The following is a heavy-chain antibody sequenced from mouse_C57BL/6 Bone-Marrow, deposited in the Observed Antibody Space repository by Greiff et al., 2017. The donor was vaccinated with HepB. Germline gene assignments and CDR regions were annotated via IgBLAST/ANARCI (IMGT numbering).Heavy chain of an antibody. V-gene: IGHV1-54*01. D-gene: IGHD1-1*01. Sequence: QVQLKQSGAELVRPGTSVKVSCKASGYAFTNYLIEWVKQRPGQGLEWIGVINPGSGGTNYNEKFKGKATLTADKSSSTAYMQLSSLTSEDSAVYFCARSITTVVAHWYFDVWGTGTTVTVSS. CDR3: ARSITTVVAHWYFDV. J-gene: IGHJ1*03. CDR2: INPGSGGT. CDR1: GYAFTNYL.